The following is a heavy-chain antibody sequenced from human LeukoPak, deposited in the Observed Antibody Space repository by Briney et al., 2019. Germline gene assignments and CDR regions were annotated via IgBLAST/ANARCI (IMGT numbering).Heavy chain of an antibody. CDR1: GYSFTSYW. CDR2: IYPGDSDT. CDR3: ARPPHWARGVMDMHFDY. J-gene: IGHJ4*02. D-gene: IGHD3-10*01. Sequence: PGESLKISCKGSGYSFTSYWIGWVRQMPGKGLEWMGIIYPGDSDTRYSPSFQGQVTISADKSISTADLQWSSLKASDTAMYYCARPPHWARGVMDMHFDYWGQGTLVTVSS. V-gene: IGHV5-51*01.